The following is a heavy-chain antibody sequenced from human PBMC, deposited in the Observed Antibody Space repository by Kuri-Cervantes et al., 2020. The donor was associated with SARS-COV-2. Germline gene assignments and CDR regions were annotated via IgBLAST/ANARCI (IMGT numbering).Heavy chain of an antibody. J-gene: IGHJ3*02. CDR3: ARDKFEMATIPDAFDI. V-gene: IGHV4-38-2*02. Sequence: SETLSLTCTVSGGSISSHYWGWIRQPPGKGLEWIGSIYHSGSTYYNPSLKSRVTISVDTSKNQFSLKLSSVTAADTAVYYCARDKFEMATIPDAFDIWGQGTMVTVSS. CDR2: IYHSGST. CDR1: GGSISSHY. D-gene: IGHD5-24*01.